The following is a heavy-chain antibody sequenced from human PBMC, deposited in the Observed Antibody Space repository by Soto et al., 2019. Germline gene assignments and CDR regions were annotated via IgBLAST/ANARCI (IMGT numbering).Heavy chain of an antibody. V-gene: IGHV1-69*13. CDR3: ARSPSPIIGVVSMRFDP. D-gene: IGHD3-3*01. J-gene: IGHJ5*02. CDR2: IIPIFGTA. CDR1: GGTFSSYA. Sequence: SVKVSCKASGGTFSSYAISWVRQAPGQGLEWMGGIIPIFGTANYAQKFQGRVTITADESTSTAYMELSSLRSEDTAVYYCARSPSPIIGVVSMRFDPWGQGTLVTV.